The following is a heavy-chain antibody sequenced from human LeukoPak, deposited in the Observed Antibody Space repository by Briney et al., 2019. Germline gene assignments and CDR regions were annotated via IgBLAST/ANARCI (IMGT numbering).Heavy chain of an antibody. V-gene: IGHV3-23*01. CDR1: GFTFSSYA. D-gene: IGHD2-2*01. J-gene: IGHJ4*02. Sequence: TGGSLRLSCAASGFTFSSYAMSWVRQAPGKGLEWVSAISGSGGSTYYADSVKGRFTISRDNSKNTLYLQMNTLRAEDTAVYYCAGPRGGNTRDFEYWGQGTLVTVSS. CDR3: AGPRGGNTRDFEY. CDR2: ISGSGGST.